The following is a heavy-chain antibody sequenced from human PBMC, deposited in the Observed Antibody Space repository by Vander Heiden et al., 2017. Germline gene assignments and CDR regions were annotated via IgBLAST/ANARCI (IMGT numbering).Heavy chain of an antibody. Sequence: QVQLQQWGAGLLKPSETLSLTCAVYGGSFSGYYWSWTRQPPGKGLEWIGEINHSGSTNYNPSLKSRVTISVDTSKNQFSLKLSSVTAADTAVYYCAKAGPNYDILTGYYTGKYFDYWGQGTLVTVSS. D-gene: IGHD3-9*01. CDR2: INHSGST. CDR3: AKAGPNYDILTGYYTGKYFDY. J-gene: IGHJ4*02. CDR1: GGSFSGYY. V-gene: IGHV4-34*01.